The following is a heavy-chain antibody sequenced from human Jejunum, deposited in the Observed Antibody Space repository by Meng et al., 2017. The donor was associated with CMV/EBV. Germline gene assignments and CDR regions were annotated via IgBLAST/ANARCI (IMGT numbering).Heavy chain of an antibody. Sequence: SAFTFDDYAMHWVRQAPGKGLEWVSSISWNGGSIGYADSVKGRFTISRDNAKNSLFLQMNSLRPEDTALYYCAKAFQLLYDAFDIWGQGTMVTVSS. CDR1: AFTFDDYA. J-gene: IGHJ3*02. D-gene: IGHD2-2*02. CDR2: ISWNGGSI. CDR3: AKAFQLLYDAFDI. V-gene: IGHV3-9*01.